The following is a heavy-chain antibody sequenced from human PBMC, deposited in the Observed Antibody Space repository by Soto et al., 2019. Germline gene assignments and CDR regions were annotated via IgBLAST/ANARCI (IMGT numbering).Heavy chain of an antibody. V-gene: IGHV4-34*01. CDR2: INHSGST. D-gene: IGHD6-13*01. J-gene: IGHJ4*02. CDR1: GGSFSGYY. Sequence: QVQLQQWGAGLLKPSETLSLTCAVYGGSFSGYYWSWIRQPPGKGLEWIGEINHSGSTNYNPSLKRRVTISVDTSKNQFSLKLSSVTAADTAVYYCARAKRGIAAAGDFDYWGQGTLVTVSS. CDR3: ARAKRGIAAAGDFDY.